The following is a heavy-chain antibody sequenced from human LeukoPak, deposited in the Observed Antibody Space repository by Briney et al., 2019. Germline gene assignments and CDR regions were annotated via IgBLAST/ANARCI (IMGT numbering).Heavy chain of an antibody. CDR3: AREGGFYRPLDY. Sequence: SETPSPTCDVSGGSLTSTNWWTLVRQPPGKGLEWIGEVHLDGRTNYNPSLKSRLIMSVDLPENHISLKLTSVTAADTAVYYCAREGGFYRPLDYSGQGTLVTVSS. CDR2: VHLDGRT. J-gene: IGHJ4*02. V-gene: IGHV4-4*02. CDR1: GGSLTSTNW. D-gene: IGHD3-3*01.